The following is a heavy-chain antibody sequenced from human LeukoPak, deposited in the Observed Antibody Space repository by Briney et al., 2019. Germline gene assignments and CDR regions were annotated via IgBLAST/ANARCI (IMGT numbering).Heavy chain of an antibody. CDR1: GYTFTSYG. V-gene: IGHV1-18*01. D-gene: IGHD1-14*01. J-gene: IGHJ4*02. Sequence: GASVKVSCKASGYTFTSYGIRWVRQAPGQGLEWMGWISAYNGNTNYAQKLQGRVTMTTDTSTSTAYMERRRLRSDDTAVYYSARRTAGFPYIDYWGQGTLVTVSS. CDR2: ISAYNGNT. CDR3: ARRTAGFPYIDY.